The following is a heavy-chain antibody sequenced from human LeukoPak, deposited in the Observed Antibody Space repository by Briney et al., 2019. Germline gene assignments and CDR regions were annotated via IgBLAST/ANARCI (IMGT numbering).Heavy chain of an antibody. CDR2: ISSSSSYI. V-gene: IGHV3-21*01. D-gene: IGHD6-19*01. CDR1: GFTFSSYS. CDR3: AREPSVAGTNWFDP. J-gene: IGHJ5*02. Sequence: PGGSLRLSCAASGFTFSSYSMNWVRQAPGKGLEWVSSISSSSSYIYYADSVKGRFTISRDNAKNSLYLQMNSLGAEDTAVYYCAREPSVAGTNWFDPWGQGTLVTVSS.